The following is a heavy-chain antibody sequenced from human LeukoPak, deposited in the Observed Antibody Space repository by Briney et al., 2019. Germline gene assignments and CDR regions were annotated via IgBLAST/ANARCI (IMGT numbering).Heavy chain of an antibody. CDR2: INTDGSST. Sequence: PGGSLRLSCAASGFTFSNHYMHWVRQAPGKGLVWVSRINTDGSSTYYADSVKGRFTISRDNAKNTLYLQMNSLRVEDTAVYYCTRGVSGTYNAVDIWGQGTMVTVSS. J-gene: IGHJ3*02. CDR3: TRGVSGTYNAVDI. CDR1: GFTFSNHY. V-gene: IGHV3-74*01. D-gene: IGHD1-26*01.